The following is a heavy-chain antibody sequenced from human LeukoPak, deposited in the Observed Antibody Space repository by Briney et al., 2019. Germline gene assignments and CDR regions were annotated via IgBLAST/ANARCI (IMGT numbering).Heavy chain of an antibody. Sequence: SETQSLLCTLYAGSMRLYYWSWIRQPAGKGLEWIGRIYTSGSTNYNPSLKSRVTMSVDTSKNQFSLKLSSVIAADPAVYYCPYLAIGLYYEFYSCYPTEYHLDYWGQGTLVTVSS. J-gene: IGHJ4*02. V-gene: IGHV4-4*07. CDR2: IYTSGST. CDR3: PYLAIGLYYEFYSCYPTEYHLDY. D-gene: IGHD3-3*01. CDR1: AGSMRLYY.